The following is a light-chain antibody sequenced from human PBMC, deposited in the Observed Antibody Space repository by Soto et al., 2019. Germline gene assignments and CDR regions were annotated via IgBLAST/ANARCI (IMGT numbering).Light chain of an antibody. J-gene: IGLJ2*01. CDR1: SSDIGGHNY. V-gene: IGLV2-14*01. CDR2: DVT. CDR3: SSYTSSSTLVI. Sequence: QSALTQPASVSASPGQSITISCTGTSSDIGGHNYVSWYQQHPGKAPKLMIYDVTTRPSGVSNRFSGSKSGNTASLTISGFQAEDEADYYCSSYTSSSTLVIFGGGTKLTVL.